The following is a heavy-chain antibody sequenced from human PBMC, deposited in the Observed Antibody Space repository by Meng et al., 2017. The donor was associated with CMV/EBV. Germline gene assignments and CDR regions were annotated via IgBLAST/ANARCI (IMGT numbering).Heavy chain of an antibody. Sequence: GSLSLTCTVSGGSISSYYWSWIRQPPGKGLEWIGYIYYSGSTNYNPSLKSRVTISVDTSKNQFSLKLSSVTAADTAVYYCARDRTLDYWGQGTLVTVSS. CDR3: ARDRTLDY. V-gene: IGHV4-59*01. CDR2: IYYSGST. CDR1: GGSISSYY. J-gene: IGHJ4*02.